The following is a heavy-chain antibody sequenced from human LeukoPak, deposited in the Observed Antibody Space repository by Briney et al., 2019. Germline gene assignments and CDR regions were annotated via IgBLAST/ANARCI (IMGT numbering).Heavy chain of an antibody. CDR1: GFTFSSYW. Sequence: GGSLRLSCAASGFTFSSYWMSWVRQAPGKGLEWVANIKQDGSEKNYVDSVKGRFTISRDNAKNSMSLQMNSLRAEDTAVYYCTREGILAGVDYWGQGTLVTVSS. D-gene: IGHD6-13*01. CDR2: IKQDGSEK. V-gene: IGHV3-7*01. J-gene: IGHJ4*02. CDR3: TREGILAGVDY.